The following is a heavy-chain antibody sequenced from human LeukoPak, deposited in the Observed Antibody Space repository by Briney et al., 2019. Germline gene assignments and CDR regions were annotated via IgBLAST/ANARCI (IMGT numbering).Heavy chain of an antibody. CDR3: ARFVGYCSGGSCRKKPNPNGDY. V-gene: IGHV4-34*01. CDR1: GGSFSGYY. Sequence: SETLSLTCAVYGGSFSGYYWSWIRQPPGKGLEWIGEINHSGSTNYNPSLKSRVTISVDTSKNQFSLKLSSVTAADTAVYYCARFVGYCSGGSCRKKPNPNGDYWGQGTLVTVSS. CDR2: INHSGST. J-gene: IGHJ4*02. D-gene: IGHD2-15*01.